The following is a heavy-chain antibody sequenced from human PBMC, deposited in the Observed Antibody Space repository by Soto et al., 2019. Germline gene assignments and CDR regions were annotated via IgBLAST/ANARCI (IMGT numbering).Heavy chain of an antibody. Sequence: GGSLRLSCAASGFTFSSYAMHWVRQAPGKGLEWVAVISYDGSNKYYADSVKGRFTISRDNSKNTLYLQMNSLRAEDTAVYYCARSYNWNDEGYFDYWGQGTLVTVSS. CDR3: ARSYNWNDEGYFDY. J-gene: IGHJ4*02. CDR1: GFTFSSYA. V-gene: IGHV3-30-3*01. CDR2: ISYDGSNK. D-gene: IGHD1-1*01.